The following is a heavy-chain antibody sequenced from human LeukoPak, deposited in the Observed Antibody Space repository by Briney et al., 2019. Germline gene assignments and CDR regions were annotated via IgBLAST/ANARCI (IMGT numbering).Heavy chain of an antibody. CDR2: ISSNGVNT. J-gene: IGHJ5*02. CDR3: ARASFTSTWHHMGS. CDR1: GFIFSSYV. Sequence: PGGSLRLSCAASGFIFSSYVMHWVRQAPGKGLEYVSSISSNGVNTYHANSVKGRFTISRDNSKNTLYLQMGSLRAEDMAVCYCARASFTSTWHHMGSWGQGTLVTVSS. D-gene: IGHD2-2*01. V-gene: IGHV3-64*01.